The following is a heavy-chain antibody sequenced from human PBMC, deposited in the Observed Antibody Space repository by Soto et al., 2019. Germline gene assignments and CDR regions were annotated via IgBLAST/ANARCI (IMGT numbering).Heavy chain of an antibody. Sequence: ASVKVSCKASGGTFSSYAISWVRQAPGQGLEWMGGIIPIFGTANYAQKFQGRVTITADESTSTAYMELSSLRSEDTAVYYCARGQKLVSTLAEYFQHWGQGTLVTVS. CDR3: ARGQKLVSTLAEYFQH. CDR1: GGTFSSYA. V-gene: IGHV1-69*13. J-gene: IGHJ1*01. CDR2: IIPIFGTA. D-gene: IGHD6-6*01.